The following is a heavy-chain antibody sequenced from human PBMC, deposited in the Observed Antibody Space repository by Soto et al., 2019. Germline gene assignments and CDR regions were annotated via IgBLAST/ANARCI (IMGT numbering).Heavy chain of an antibody. CDR1: GFTFSSYS. CDR2: ISSSSSTI. CDR3: ARDILPITIFGVVINYGMDV. J-gene: IGHJ6*02. D-gene: IGHD3-3*01. Sequence: GWSLRLSCAASGFTFSSYSMNWVRQAPGKGLEWVSYISSSSSTIYYADSVKGRFTISRDNAKNSLYLQMNSLRDEDTAVYYCARDILPITIFGVVINYGMDVWGQGTTVTVSS. V-gene: IGHV3-48*02.